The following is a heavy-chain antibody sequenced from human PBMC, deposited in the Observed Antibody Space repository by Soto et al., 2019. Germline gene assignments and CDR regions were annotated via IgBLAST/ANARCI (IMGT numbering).Heavy chain of an antibody. J-gene: IGHJ6*02. V-gene: IGHV1-69*05. D-gene: IGHD2-15*01. CDR3: ARDLGYCSGGSCYRYYYYGMDV. CDR1: GGTFSSYA. Sequence: SVKVSCKASGGTFSSYAISXXRQXXXXGLEXXXGIIPIFGTADYADSVKGRLTISRDNSKNTLYLQMNSLRAEDTAVYYCARDLGYCSGGSCYRYYYYGMDVWGQGTTVTVXS. CDR2: IIPIFGTA.